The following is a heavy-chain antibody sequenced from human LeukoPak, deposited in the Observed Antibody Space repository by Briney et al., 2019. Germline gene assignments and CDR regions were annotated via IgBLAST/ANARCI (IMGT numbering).Heavy chain of an antibody. CDR1: GASIDGDNW. CDR2: IFHSGST. D-gene: IGHD2-8*01. V-gene: IGHV4-4*02. Sequence: ASGTLSLTCVVSGASIDGDNWWSWVRQPPGKGLEWIGEIFHSGSTNYNPSVKSRVTISVDKSKNQFSLNLKTVTAADTAVYYCARVVPIDIWGQGTMVTVSS. CDR3: ARVVPIDI. J-gene: IGHJ3*02.